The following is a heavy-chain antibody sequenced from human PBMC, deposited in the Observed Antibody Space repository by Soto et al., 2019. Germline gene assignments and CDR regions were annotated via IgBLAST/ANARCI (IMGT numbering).Heavy chain of an antibody. J-gene: IGHJ4*02. V-gene: IGHV3-7*01. CDR2: IKQDGSEK. Sequence: EVQLVESGGGLVQPGGSLRLSCAASGFTFSSYWMSWVRQAPGKGLEWVANIKQDGSEKYYVDSVKGRFTISRDNAKNSLYLQMNSLRAEDTAVYYCARPKMVSYGSGSYYNWYFDYWGQGTLVTVSS. CDR3: ARPKMVSYGSGSYYNWYFDY. D-gene: IGHD3-10*01. CDR1: GFTFSSYW.